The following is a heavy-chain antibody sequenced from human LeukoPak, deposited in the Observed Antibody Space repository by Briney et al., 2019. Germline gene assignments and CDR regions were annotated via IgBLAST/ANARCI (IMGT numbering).Heavy chain of an antibody. J-gene: IGHJ3*02. D-gene: IGHD3-10*01. CDR3: AKVLEVRGVMGAFDI. CDR1: GFTFDDYA. CDR2: ISWNSGSI. Sequence: PGGSLRLSCAASGFTFDDYAMHWVRQASGKGLEWVSGISWNSGSIGYADSVKGRFTISRDNAKNSLYLQMNSLRAEDTALYYCAKVLEVRGVMGAFDIWGQGTMVTVSS. V-gene: IGHV3-9*01.